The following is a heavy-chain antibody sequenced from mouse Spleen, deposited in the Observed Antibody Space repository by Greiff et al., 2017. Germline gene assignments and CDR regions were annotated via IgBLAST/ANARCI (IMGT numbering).Heavy chain of an antibody. CDR3: ASPPVLSWFAY. J-gene: IGHJ3*01. CDR2: IWSDGST. CDR1: GFSLTNYA. Sequence: VQVVESGPGLVAPSQSLSITCTVSGFSLTNYAVHWVRQSPGKGLEWLGVIWSDGSTDYNAAFISRLSISKDNSKSQVFFKMNSLQADDTAIYYCASPPVLSWFAYWGQGTLVTVSA. V-gene: IGHV2-4-1*01.